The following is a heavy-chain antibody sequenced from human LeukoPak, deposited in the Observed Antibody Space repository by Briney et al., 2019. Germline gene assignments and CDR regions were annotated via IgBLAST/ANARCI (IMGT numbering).Heavy chain of an antibody. CDR2: FDPEDGET. D-gene: IGHD3-9*01. J-gene: IGHJ3*02. CDR3: ARWQRMGGFDWFHGQGLVKNAFDI. V-gene: IGHV1-24*01. Sequence: GASVKVSCKVSGYTLTELSMHWVRQAPGKGLEWMGGFDPEDGETIYAQKFQGRVTMTEDTSTDTAYMELSSLRSEDTAVYYCARWQRMGGFDWFHGQGLVKNAFDIWGQGTMVTVSS. CDR1: GYTLTELS.